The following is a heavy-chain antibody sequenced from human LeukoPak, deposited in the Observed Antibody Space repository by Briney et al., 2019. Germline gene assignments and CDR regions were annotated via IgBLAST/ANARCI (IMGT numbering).Heavy chain of an antibody. CDR2: IYYSGST. V-gene: IGHV4-39*01. D-gene: IGHD2/OR15-2a*01. CDR3: ARHFVRRGANSYFDY. Sequence: PSETLSLTCTVSGGSISSSSYYWGWIRQPPGKGLEWIGSIYYSGSTYYNPSLKSRVTISVDTSKNQFSLKLSSVTAADTAVYYCARHFVRRGANSYFDYWGQGTLSPSPQ. CDR1: GGSISSSSYY. J-gene: IGHJ4*02.